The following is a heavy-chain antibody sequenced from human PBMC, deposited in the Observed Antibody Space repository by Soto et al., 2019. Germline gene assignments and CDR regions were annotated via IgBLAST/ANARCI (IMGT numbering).Heavy chain of an antibody. CDR2: IWYDGSNK. V-gene: IGHV3-33*01. CDR1: GFTFSSYG. J-gene: IGHJ3*02. Sequence: GGSLRLSCAASGFTFSSYGMHWVRQAPGKGLEWVAVIWYDGSNKYYADSVKGRFTISRDNSKSTLYLQMNSLRAEDTAVYYCARDHRAYDSSGYYYPHDAFDIWGQGTMVTVSS. CDR3: ARDHRAYDSSGYYYPHDAFDI. D-gene: IGHD3-22*01.